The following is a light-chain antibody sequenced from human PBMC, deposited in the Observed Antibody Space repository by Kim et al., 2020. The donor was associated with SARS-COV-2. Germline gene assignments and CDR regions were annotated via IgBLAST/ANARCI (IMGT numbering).Light chain of an antibody. Sequence: DIQMTQSPSSLSASVGDRVTITCQASQDISDYLNWYQQKPGKAPKLLIYDASNLETGVPSRFSGSGSGTDFTFTISSLQPEDIATYYCQKYDIPPITFGQGTQLEIK. CDR2: DAS. J-gene: IGKJ5*01. V-gene: IGKV1-33*01. CDR3: QKYDIPPIT. CDR1: QDISDY.